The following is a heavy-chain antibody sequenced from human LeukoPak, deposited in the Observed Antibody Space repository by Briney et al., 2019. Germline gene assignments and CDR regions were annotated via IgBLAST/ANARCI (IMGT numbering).Heavy chain of an antibody. Sequence: SDTLSLTCAAYGGSFSGYYWSWIRQPPGKGLERIGEINHSGSTNYNPSLKSRVTISVDTSKNQFSLKLSSVTAADTAVYYCARGYSSGWYAGWFDPWGQGTLVTVSS. J-gene: IGHJ5*02. V-gene: IGHV4-34*01. CDR2: INHSGST. CDR3: ARGYSSGWYAGWFDP. CDR1: GGSFSGYY. D-gene: IGHD6-19*01.